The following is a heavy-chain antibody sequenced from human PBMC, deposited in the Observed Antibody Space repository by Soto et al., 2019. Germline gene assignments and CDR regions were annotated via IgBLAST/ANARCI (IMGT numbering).Heavy chain of an antibody. V-gene: IGHV1-8*01. D-gene: IGHD2-15*01. CDR1: GYTFTDYD. J-gene: IGHJ5*02. CDR3: ERVAGAARPRWHHWFDP. CDR2: MNPNSGET. Sequence: QEQLVQSGAEVKKPGASVKVSCKTSGYTFTDYDINWVRQATGQGLEWIGWMNPNSGETGYAQKFQGRVTITRSASLRTAYLELSSLRSEDTAVYYCERVAGAARPRWHHWFDPWGQGTLVTVAS.